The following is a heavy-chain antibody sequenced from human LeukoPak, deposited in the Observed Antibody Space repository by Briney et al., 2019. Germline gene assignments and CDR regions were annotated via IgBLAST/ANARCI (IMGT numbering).Heavy chain of an antibody. V-gene: IGHV3-23*01. CDR1: GFTFSSSA. Sequence: HPGGSLRLSCAASGFTFSSSAMSWVRQAPGKGLEWVSSITDSGEGTYYADSVKGRFTISRDDSKNTLHLQMNSLRAEDTAVYYCVKDSPVATRWGQGTLVTVSS. CDR3: VKDSPVATR. D-gene: IGHD2-15*01. J-gene: IGHJ4*02. CDR2: ITDSGEGT.